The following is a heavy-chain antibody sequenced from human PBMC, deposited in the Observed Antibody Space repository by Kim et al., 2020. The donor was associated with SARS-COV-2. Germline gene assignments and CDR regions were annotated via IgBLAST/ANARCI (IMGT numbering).Heavy chain of an antibody. V-gene: IGHV4-34*01. CDR2: INHSGST. J-gene: IGHJ6*01. D-gene: IGHD4-4*01. CDR3: ARGNPITTSYYYYGMAV. Sequence: SETLSLTCAVYGGSFSGYYWSWIRQPPGKGLEWIGEINHSGSTNYNLSLKSRVTISVVTSKNQFSLKLSSVTAADTAVYYCARGNPITTSYYYYGMAVWG. CDR1: GGSFSGYY.